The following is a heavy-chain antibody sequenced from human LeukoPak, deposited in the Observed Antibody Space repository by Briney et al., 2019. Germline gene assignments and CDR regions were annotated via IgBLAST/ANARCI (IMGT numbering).Heavy chain of an antibody. CDR2: IKQDGSEK. D-gene: IGHD1-26*01. CDR3: ARVAVSPTWEGHYFYYYMDV. Sequence: PGGSLRLSCGASGFTFSNYWMTWVRQAPGKGLEWVANIKQDGSEKYYVDSVKGRFTISRDNAKNSLYLQMNSLRAEDTAVYYCARVAVSPTWEGHYFYYYMDVWGRGTTVTVSS. CDR1: GFTFSNYW. V-gene: IGHV3-7*01. J-gene: IGHJ6*03.